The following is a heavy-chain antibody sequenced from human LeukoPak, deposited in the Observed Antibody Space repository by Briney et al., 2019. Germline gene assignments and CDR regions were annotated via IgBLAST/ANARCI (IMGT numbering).Heavy chain of an antibody. CDR2: LTQGGSDK. D-gene: IGHD1-26*01. V-gene: IGHV3-7*01. J-gene: IGHJ4*02. CDR3: ARDPFEL. CDR1: GFTLSNHW. Sequence: GGSLRLSCEASGFTLSNHWMTWVRQAPGKGLEWVATLTQGGSDKFYVDSVKGRFTISGDNAKNSLYLQMNSLRAEDTAVYYCARDPFELWGQGTLVTVSS.